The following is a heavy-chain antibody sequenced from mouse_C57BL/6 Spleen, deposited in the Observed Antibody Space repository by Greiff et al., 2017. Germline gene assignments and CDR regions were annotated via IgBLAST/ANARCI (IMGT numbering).Heavy chain of an antibody. V-gene: IGHV1-50*01. Sequence: QVQLQQPGAELVKPGASVKLSCKASGYTFTSYWMQWVKQRPGQGLEWIGEIDPSDSYTNYNQKFKGKATLTVDTSSSTAYMQLSSLTSEDSAVYYCARRRPIYYDSDYWGQGTTLTVSS. CDR2: IDPSDSYT. CDR1: GYTFTSYW. D-gene: IGHD2-4*01. J-gene: IGHJ2*01. CDR3: ARRRPIYYDSDY.